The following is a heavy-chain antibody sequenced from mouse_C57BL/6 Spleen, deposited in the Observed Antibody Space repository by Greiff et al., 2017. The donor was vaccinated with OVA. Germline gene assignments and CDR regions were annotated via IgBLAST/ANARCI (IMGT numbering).Heavy chain of an antibody. D-gene: IGHD2-1*01. CDR3: ARSGYGNYRWYFDV. Sequence: EVKLVESGGGLVQPGGSLSLSCAASGFTFTDYYMSWVRQPPGKALEWLGFIRNKANGYTTEYSASVKGRFTISRDNSQSILYLQMNALRADDSATYYCARSGYGNYRWYFDVWGTGTTVTVSA. CDR2: IRNKANGYTT. CDR1: GFTFTDYY. V-gene: IGHV7-3*01. J-gene: IGHJ1*03.